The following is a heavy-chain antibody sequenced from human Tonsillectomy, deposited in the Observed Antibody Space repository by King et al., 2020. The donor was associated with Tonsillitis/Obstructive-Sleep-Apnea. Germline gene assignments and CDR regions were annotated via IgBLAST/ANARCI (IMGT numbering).Heavy chain of an antibody. CDR2: IWYDGGNK. CDR3: ARRYCTASRCHFDY. CDR1: GFTFSNSG. J-gene: IGHJ4*02. D-gene: IGHD2-8*02. Sequence: VQLVQSGGGVVQPGRSLRLSCAASGFTFSNSGMHWVRQAPGKGLEWVAVIWYDGGNKYYADSVKGRFAISRDNSKNMLYLQMNSLRVEDTAVYYCARRYCTASRCHFDYWGQGTLVTVSS. V-gene: IGHV3-33*01.